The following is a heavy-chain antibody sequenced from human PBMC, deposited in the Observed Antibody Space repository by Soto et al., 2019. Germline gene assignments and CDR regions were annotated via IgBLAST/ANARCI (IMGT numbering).Heavy chain of an antibody. Sequence: DDYAVSWVRQAPGKGLEWIGYIYYSGTTYYNPSLKSRVSLSLDTSKNHFSLRLTSVTAADTAVYYCARGVDFEGFSPYGMDVWGQGTTVTVSS. CDR2: IYYSGTT. D-gene: IGHD3-3*01. CDR1: DDYA. CDR3: ARGVDFEGFSPYGMDV. J-gene: IGHJ6*02. V-gene: IGHV4-30-4*08.